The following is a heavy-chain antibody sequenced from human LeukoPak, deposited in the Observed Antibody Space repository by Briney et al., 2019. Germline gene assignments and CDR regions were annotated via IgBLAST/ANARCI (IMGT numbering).Heavy chain of an antibody. CDR3: ARDRKGIIRYYFDY. CDR1: GFTFSSYA. CDR2: ISYDGSNK. Sequence: GRSLRLSCAASGFTFSSYAMHWVRQAPGKGXXXXXVISYDGSNKYYADSVKGRFTISRDNSKNTLYLQMNSLRAEDTAVYYCARDRKGIIRYYFDYWGQGTLVTVSS. D-gene: IGHD3-10*01. J-gene: IGHJ4*02. V-gene: IGHV3-30-3*01.